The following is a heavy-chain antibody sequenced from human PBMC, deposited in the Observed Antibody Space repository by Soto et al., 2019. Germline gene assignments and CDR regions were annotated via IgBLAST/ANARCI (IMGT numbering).Heavy chain of an antibody. D-gene: IGHD3-10*01. CDR1: GGSISSSSYY. Sequence: PSETLSLTCTVSGGSISSSSYYWGWIRQPPGKGLEWIGSIYYSGSTYYKPSLKSRVTISVNTSKNQFSLKLSSVTAADTAVYYFARHFVDVTMVRGVGMYNWFDPWGQGTLVTVSS. V-gene: IGHV4-39*01. J-gene: IGHJ5*02. CDR3: ARHFVDVTMVRGVGMYNWFDP. CDR2: IYYSGST.